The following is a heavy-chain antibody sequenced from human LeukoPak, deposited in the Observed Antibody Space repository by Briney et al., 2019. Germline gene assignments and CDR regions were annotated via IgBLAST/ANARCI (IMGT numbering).Heavy chain of an antibody. Sequence: GGSLRLSCATSGFTFSNYDMSGVRQAPGKGLEWVSIISSGGTTYSADSVKGRFTVSRDNSKNTLYLQMESLRAEDTALYYCSGSKNYYFDYWGQGTLVTVSS. V-gene: IGHV3-23*01. CDR1: GFTFSNYD. CDR3: SGSKNYYFDY. J-gene: IGHJ4*02. D-gene: IGHD1-26*01. CDR2: ISSGGTT.